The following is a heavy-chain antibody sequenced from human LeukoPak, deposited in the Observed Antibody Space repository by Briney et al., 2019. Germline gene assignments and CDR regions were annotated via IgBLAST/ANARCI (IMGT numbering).Heavy chain of an antibody. V-gene: IGHV1-2*02. Sequence: ASVKVSCKASGYTFTSYAMNWVRQAPGQGLEWMGWINPNSGGTNYAQKFQGRVTMTRDTSISTAYMELSRLRSDDTAVYYCARARSGSYFDYWGQGTLVTVSS. CDR1: GYTFTSYA. D-gene: IGHD1-26*01. CDR3: ARARSGSYFDY. CDR2: INPNSGGT. J-gene: IGHJ4*02.